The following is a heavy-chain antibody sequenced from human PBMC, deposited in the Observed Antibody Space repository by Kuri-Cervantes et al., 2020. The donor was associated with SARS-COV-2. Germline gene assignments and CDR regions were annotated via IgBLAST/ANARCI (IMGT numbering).Heavy chain of an antibody. D-gene: IGHD3-22*01. CDR3: AKSVIGDYYDSSGLDY. J-gene: IGHJ4*02. CDR2: LSGSGGST. V-gene: IGHV3-23*01. Sequence: GESLKISCVASGFTFSSYAMSWVRQAPGKGLEWVPGLSGSGGSTHYADSVKGRFTISRDNSKNTLYLQMNSLRAEGTAVYYCAKSVIGDYYDSSGLDYWGQGTLVTVSS. CDR1: GFTFSSYA.